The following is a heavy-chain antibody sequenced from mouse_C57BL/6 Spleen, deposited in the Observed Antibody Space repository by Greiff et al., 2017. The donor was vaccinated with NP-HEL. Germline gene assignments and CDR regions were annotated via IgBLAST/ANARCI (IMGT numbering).Heavy chain of an antibody. V-gene: IGHV5-4*01. CDR3: ARDNSNYVNAMDY. CDR2: ISDGGSYT. Sequence: DVKLVESGGGLVKPGGSLKLSCAASGFTFSSYAMSWVRQTPEKRLEWVATISDGGSYTYYPDNVKGRFTISRDNAKNNLYLQMSHLKSEDTAMYYCARDNSNYVNAMDYWGQGTSVTVSS. D-gene: IGHD2-5*01. J-gene: IGHJ4*01. CDR1: GFTFSSYA.